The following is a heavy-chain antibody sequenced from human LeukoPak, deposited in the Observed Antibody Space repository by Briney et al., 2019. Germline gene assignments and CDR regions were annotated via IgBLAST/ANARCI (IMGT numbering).Heavy chain of an antibody. Sequence: SETLSLTCAVYGVSFSAYYWSCLRQPPGKGREWIGEINYSGSTKYNPSLESRVTISVDTSKNQFSLKLSSVTAADTAVYYCARGRGAWWRGCYFDYWGQGTLVTVSS. CDR2: INYSGST. V-gene: IGHV4-34*01. CDR1: GVSFSAYY. D-gene: IGHD2-15*01. CDR3: ARGRGAWWRGCYFDY. J-gene: IGHJ4*02.